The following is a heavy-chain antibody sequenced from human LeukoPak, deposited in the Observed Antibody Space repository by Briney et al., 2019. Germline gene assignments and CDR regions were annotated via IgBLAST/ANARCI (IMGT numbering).Heavy chain of an antibody. CDR2: ISSSSSYI. D-gene: IGHD3-22*01. CDR1: GFTFSSYS. Sequence: GGSLRLSCAASGFTFSSYSMNWVRQAPGKGLEWVSSISSSSSYIYYADSVKGRFTISRGNAKNSLYLQMNSLRAEDTAVFYCARDLKRRVYYDSSGSDDAFDIWGQGTMVTVSS. J-gene: IGHJ3*02. V-gene: IGHV3-21*01. CDR3: ARDLKRRVYYDSSGSDDAFDI.